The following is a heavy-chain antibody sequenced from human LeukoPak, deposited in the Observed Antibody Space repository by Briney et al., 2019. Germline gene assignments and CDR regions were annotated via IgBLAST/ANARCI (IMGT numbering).Heavy chain of an antibody. CDR3: AREVVVVPAAIHWFDP. J-gene: IGHJ5*02. Sequence: SETLSLTCTVSGGPISSHYWSWIQQPRGKGLEWIGYIYYSGSTNHNPSLKSRVTISVDTSKNQFSLKLSSVTAADTAVYYCAREVVVVPAAIHWFDPWGQGTLVTVSS. V-gene: IGHV4-59*11. CDR1: GGPISSHY. D-gene: IGHD2-2*01. CDR2: IYYSGST.